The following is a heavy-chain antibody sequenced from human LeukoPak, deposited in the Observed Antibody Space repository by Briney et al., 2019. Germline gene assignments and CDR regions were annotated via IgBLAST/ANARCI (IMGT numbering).Heavy chain of an antibody. D-gene: IGHD6-19*01. CDR2: INWNGGST. CDR3: ARAPNDSSGWYGYYYYYYMDV. V-gene: IGHV3-20*04. J-gene: IGHJ6*03. Sequence: PGGSLRLSCAASGFTFDDYGMSWVRQAPGKGLEWVSGINWNGGSTGYADSVKGRFTISRDNAKNSLYLQMNSLRAEDTALYYRARAPNDSSGWYGYYYYYYMDVWGKGTTVTVSS. CDR1: GFTFDDYG.